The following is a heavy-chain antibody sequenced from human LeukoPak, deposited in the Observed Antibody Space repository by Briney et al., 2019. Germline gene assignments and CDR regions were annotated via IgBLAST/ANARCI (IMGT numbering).Heavy chain of an antibody. Sequence: GGSLRLSCAASGFTVSSNYMSWVRQAPGKGLEWVSIIYAGGSTDYADSVKGRFTISRDNSKNTLYLQMSSLRTEDTAVYYCATSRGSSFDYWGQGTLVTVSS. CDR3: ATSRGSSFDY. J-gene: IGHJ4*02. D-gene: IGHD1-26*01. V-gene: IGHV3-53*01. CDR1: GFTVSSNY. CDR2: IYAGGST.